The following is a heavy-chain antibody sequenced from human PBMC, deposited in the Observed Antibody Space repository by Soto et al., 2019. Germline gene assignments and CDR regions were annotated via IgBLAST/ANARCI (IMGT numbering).Heavy chain of an antibody. CDR3: ARHPSDFWFDP. Sequence: PSETLSLTCTVSGGSISSSSYYWGWIRQPPGKGLEWIGSIYYSGYTYYNPSLKSRVTVSVDTSKNQFSLKLSSVTAADTAVYYCARHPSDFWFDPWGQGTLVTV. D-gene: IGHD2-21*02. CDR1: GGSISSSSYY. J-gene: IGHJ5*02. CDR2: IYYSGYT. V-gene: IGHV4-39*01.